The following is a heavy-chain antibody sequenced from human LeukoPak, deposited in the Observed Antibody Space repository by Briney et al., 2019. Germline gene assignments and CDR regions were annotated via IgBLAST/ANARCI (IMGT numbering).Heavy chain of an antibody. V-gene: IGHV3-48*03. D-gene: IGHD2-2*01. CDR2: ISSSGSTI. CDR1: GFTFSSYE. Sequence: PGGSLRLSCAASGFTFSSYEMNWVRQAPGKGLEWVSYISSSGSTIYYADSVKGRFTISRDNAKNTLYLQMNSLRAEDTAVYYCAKLSTRGSGQSTYWGQGTLVTVSS. J-gene: IGHJ4*02. CDR3: AKLSTRGSGQSTY.